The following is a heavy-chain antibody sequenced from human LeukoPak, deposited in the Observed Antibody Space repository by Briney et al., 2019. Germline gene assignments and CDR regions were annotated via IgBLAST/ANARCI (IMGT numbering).Heavy chain of an antibody. J-gene: IGHJ6*02. CDR2: ISYDGSNK. CDR1: GFTFSSYA. V-gene: IGHV3-30*04. Sequence: PGGSLRLSCAASGFTFSSYAMHWVRQAPGKGLEWVAVISYDGSNKYYADSVKGRFTISRDNSKNTLYLQTNSLRAEDTAVYYCARDRTSNYRYYYYGMDVWGQGTTVTVSS. CDR3: ARDRTSNYRYYYYGMDV. D-gene: IGHD4-11*01.